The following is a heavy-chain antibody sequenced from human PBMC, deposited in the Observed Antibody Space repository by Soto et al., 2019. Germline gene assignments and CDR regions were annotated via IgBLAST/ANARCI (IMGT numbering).Heavy chain of an antibody. V-gene: IGHV1-69*02. D-gene: IGHD4-17*01. CDR2: IVPFLGIT. CDR3: ARGKEGYGDITHFEY. CDR1: RGTFGSYG. Sequence: QVQLVQSGAEVKKPGSSMKVSCKTSRGTFGSYGISWVRQAPGQGLEWMGRIVPFLGITNYAEKFQDRGTINADKSTGTTSMELSSLRSEDTAVYFWARGKEGYGDITHFEYWGQGALVTVSS. J-gene: IGHJ4*02.